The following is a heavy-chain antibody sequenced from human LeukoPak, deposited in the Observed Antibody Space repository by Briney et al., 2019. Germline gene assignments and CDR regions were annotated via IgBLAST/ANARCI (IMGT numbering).Heavy chain of an antibody. CDR1: GFTFSSYW. D-gene: IGHD6-13*01. J-gene: IGHJ4*02. CDR2: IKQDGSEK. Sequence: PGGTLRLSCAASGFTFSSYWMSWVRQAPGKGLEWVANIKQDGSEKYYVDSVKGRFTISRDNAKNSLYLQMNSLRAEDTAVYYCARDGGPAYSSSWYLYWGQGTLVTVSS. V-gene: IGHV3-7*01. CDR3: ARDGGPAYSSSWYLY.